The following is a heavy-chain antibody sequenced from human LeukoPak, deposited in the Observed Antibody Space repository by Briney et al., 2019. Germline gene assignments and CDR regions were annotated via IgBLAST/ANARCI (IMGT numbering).Heavy chain of an antibody. J-gene: IGHJ4*02. Sequence: GGSLRLSCAASGFTFSSYAMHWVRQAPGKGLEYVSAISSNGGSTYYANSVKGRFTISRDNSKNTLYLQMGSLRAEDMAVYYCARVSIERPYWGQGTLVTVSS. CDR1: GFTFSSYA. D-gene: IGHD1-1*01. CDR3: ARVSIERPY. V-gene: IGHV3-64*01. CDR2: ISSNGGST.